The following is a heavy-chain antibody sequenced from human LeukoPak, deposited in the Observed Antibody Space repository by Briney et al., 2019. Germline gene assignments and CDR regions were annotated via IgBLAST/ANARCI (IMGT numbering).Heavy chain of an antibody. V-gene: IGHV1-69*13. CDR2: IIPIFDTA. D-gene: IGHD3-10*01. CDR3: ARGVGSGSYYNPSYYYYGMDV. Sequence: SVKVSCKASGGTFSSYAISWVRQAPGQGLEWMGGIIPIFDTANYAQKFQGRVTMTADESTSTAYMELSSLRSEDTTVYYCARGVGSGSYYNPSYYYYGMDVWGQGTTVTASS. CDR1: GGTFSSYA. J-gene: IGHJ6*02.